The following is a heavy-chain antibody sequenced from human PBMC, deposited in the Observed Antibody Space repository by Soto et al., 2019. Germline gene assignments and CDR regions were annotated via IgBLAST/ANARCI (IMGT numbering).Heavy chain of an antibody. J-gene: IGHJ6*02. Sequence: ASVKVSCKASGYTFTSYGISWVRQAPGQRLEWMGWISAYNGNTNYAQKLQGRVTMTTDTSTSTAYMGLRSLRSDDTAVYYCARDSGQYGMDVWGQGTTVTVSS. CDR2: ISAYNGNT. V-gene: IGHV1-18*01. CDR1: GYTFTSYG. CDR3: ARDSGQYGMDV.